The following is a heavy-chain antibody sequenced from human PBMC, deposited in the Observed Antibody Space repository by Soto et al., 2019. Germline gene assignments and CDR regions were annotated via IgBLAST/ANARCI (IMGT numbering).Heavy chain of an antibody. J-gene: IGHJ4*02. V-gene: IGHV3-30-3*01. CDR2: TSYDGSIK. CDR3: PRGVDRTFDY. CDR1: GFNFNNHA. Sequence: QVQLVESGGGVVQPGRSLRLSCAASGFNFNNHAMHWVRQAPGKGLEWVAVTSYDGSIKFYPDSVEGRFTISRENSKNTVYLQINSLRPEDTAVYNCPRGVDRTFDYWGQGTLVTVSS.